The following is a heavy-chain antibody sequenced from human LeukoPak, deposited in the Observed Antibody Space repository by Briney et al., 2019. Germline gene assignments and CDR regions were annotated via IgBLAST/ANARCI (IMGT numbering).Heavy chain of an antibody. V-gene: IGHV3-30*14. CDR2: ISYDGSDK. Sequence: PGGSLRLSCAASGFTFSSFWMSWVRQAPGKGLEWVAAISYDGSDKYYTDSVKGRFTISRENAKNSLYLQMNNLRAEDTAVYYCARQMTPHGNFDYWGQGTLVTVSS. J-gene: IGHJ4*02. D-gene: IGHD1-26*01. CDR3: ARQMTPHGNFDY. CDR1: GFTFSSFW.